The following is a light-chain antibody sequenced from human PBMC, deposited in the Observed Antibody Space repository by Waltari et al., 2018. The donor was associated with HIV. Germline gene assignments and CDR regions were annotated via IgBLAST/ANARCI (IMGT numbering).Light chain of an antibody. Sequence: EIVLTQSPGTLSLSPGERATLSCRASQSVTSRFLAWYQQKPGQAPRLLIYRASSRATGIPDRFSGSGSVTDFTLTISTLEPEDFAVYYCQQYGSSPPYTFGQGTKLEIK. CDR1: QSVTSRF. J-gene: IGKJ2*01. CDR2: RAS. V-gene: IGKV3-20*01. CDR3: QQYGSSPPYT.